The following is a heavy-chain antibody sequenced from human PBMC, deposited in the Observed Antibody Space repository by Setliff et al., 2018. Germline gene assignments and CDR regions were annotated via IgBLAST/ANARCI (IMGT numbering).Heavy chain of an antibody. D-gene: IGHD3-22*01. J-gene: IGHJ3*01. CDR2: IKEDESEK. Sequence: GESLKISCAASRFTFSNYWMSWVRQAPGKGLEWVANIKEDESEKYYVDSVKGRFTISRDNAKNSLDLQMNNLRDEDTAVYYCARDRWKVIVNRGDDAFDLWGQGTMVTVSS. CDR1: RFTFSNYW. CDR3: ARDRWKVIVNRGDDAFDL. V-gene: IGHV3-7*01.